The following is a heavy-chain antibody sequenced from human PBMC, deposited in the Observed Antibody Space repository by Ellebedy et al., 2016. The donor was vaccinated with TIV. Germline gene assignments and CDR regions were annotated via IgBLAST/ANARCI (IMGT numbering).Heavy chain of an antibody. CDR3: ARDFSAMVSF. CDR2: ITGCSTAI. J-gene: IGHJ4*02. D-gene: IGHD4/OR15-4a*01. V-gene: IGHV3-48*04. CDR1: GFTFSNSG. Sequence: PGGSLRLSCATSGFTFSNSGMNWVRQVPGKGLEWISYITGCSTAIYYADSVKGRFTISRDNAKNSLYLQMNSLRAEDTAVYYCARDFSAMVSFWGQGTLVTVSS.